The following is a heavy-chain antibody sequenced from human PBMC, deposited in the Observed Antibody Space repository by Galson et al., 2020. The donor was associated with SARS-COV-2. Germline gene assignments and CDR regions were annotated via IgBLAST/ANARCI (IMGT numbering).Heavy chain of an antibody. D-gene: IGHD3-22*01. CDR2: ITWDAGIT. V-gene: IGHV3-43*01. J-gene: IGHJ6*02. CDR1: GLTFDDYT. CDR3: AGGYFYDHRTPGFYYYGMDV. Sequence: TGGSLRLSCAASGLTFDDYTMHWVRQAPGKGLEWVSLITWDAGITYYADSVRGRFTISRDNSRHSLYLQMNSLRTEDTAFYYCAGGYFYDHRTPGFYYYGMDVWGHGPRSPSP.